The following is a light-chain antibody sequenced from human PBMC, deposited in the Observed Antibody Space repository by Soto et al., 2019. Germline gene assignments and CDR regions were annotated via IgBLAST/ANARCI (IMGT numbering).Light chain of an antibody. CDR2: GAS. V-gene: IGKV3D-20*02. J-gene: IGKJ5*01. CDR1: QSVSSSY. CDR3: QQRSNWPPPIT. Sequence: IVLTQSPGTLSLSPWEKANLSCRASQSVSSSYLAWYQQKPGQAPRLLIYGASNRATGIPARFSGSGSGTDFTLTISSLEPEDFAVYYCQQRSNWPPPITFGQGARLEIK.